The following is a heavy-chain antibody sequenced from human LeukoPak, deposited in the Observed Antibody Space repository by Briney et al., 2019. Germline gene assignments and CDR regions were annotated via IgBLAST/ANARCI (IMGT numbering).Heavy chain of an antibody. V-gene: IGHV3-30*18. CDR3: AKDSDIVVVVATGTYFDY. CDR2: ISYDGSNK. CDR1: GFTFSSYG. D-gene: IGHD2-15*01. Sequence: GGSLRLSCAASGFTFSSYGTHWVRQAPGKGLEWVAVISYDGSNKYYADSVKGRFTISRDNSKNTLYLQMNSLRAEDTAVYYCAKDSDIVVVVATGTYFDYWGQGTLVTVSS. J-gene: IGHJ4*02.